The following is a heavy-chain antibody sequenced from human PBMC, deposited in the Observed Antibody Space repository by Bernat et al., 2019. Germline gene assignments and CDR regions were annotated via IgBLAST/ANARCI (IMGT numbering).Heavy chain of an antibody. CDR1: GGSISTSNW. V-gene: IGHV4-4*02. Sequence: QVQLQESGPGLVRPSGTLSLTCTVSGGSISTSNWWTWVRQPPGKGLEWIGEIYHSGSTNYKPSLKSRVTISVDRSKNQFSLKLSSVTAADTAVYFCARRQDDYRGNSFDYWGQGTLVAVSS. D-gene: IGHD4-23*01. CDR3: ARRQDDYRGNSFDY. J-gene: IGHJ4*02. CDR2: IYHSGST.